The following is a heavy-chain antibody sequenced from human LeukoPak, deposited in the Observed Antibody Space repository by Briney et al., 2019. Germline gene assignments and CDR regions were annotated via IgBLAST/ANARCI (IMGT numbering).Heavy chain of an antibody. CDR3: ARGRGYGYVTGVGYFDY. CDR1: GGSFSGYY. Sequence: ASETLSLTCAVYGGSFSGYYWSWIRQPPGKGLEWIGEINHSGSTNYNPSLKSRVTISVDTSKNQFSLKLTSVTAADTAVYYCARGRGYGYVTGVGYFDYWGQGTLVTVSS. D-gene: IGHD5-18*01. CDR2: INHSGST. J-gene: IGHJ4*02. V-gene: IGHV4-34*01.